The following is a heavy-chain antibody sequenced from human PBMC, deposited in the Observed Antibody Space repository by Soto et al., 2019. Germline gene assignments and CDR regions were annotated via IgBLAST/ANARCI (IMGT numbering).Heavy chain of an antibody. CDR2: ISSSAGT. CDR1: GDSISRVTSY. V-gene: IGHV4-39*01. Sequence: PSETLSLTCTVSGDSISRVTSYWVWIRQPPGKGLEWIGSISSSAGTYYNPSLKSRVAISVDTSKNQFSLKLSSVTAADTAIYYCARYDSGHYALDAWGQGTTVTVSS. CDR3: ARYDSGHYALDA. D-gene: IGHD4-17*01. J-gene: IGHJ6*02.